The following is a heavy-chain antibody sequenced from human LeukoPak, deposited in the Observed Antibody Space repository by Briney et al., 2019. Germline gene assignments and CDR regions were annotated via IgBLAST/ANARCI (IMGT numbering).Heavy chain of an antibody. Sequence: GSLRLSCATSGFTFSSYWMHWVRQVPGKGLVWVSRVNGDGTSTSYADSVQGRFTISGDNAKNTLYLYMNSLRGDDTAIYFCVRSCSSGSCYGYKDYWGQGTLVTVSS. CDR3: VRSCSSGSCYGYKDY. J-gene: IGHJ4*02. CDR2: VNGDGTST. D-gene: IGHD2-2*01. CDR1: GFTFSSYW. V-gene: IGHV3-74*01.